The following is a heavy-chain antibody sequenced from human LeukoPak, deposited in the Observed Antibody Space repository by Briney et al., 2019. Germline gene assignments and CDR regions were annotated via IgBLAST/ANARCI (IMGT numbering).Heavy chain of an antibody. J-gene: IGHJ5*02. V-gene: IGHV3-74*01. D-gene: IGHD3-22*01. Sequence: GGSLRLSCAASGFTFSSYWMHWVRQAPGKGLVWVSRINTDGSSTSYADSVKGRFTISRDNAKNTLYLQMNSLRAEDTAVYYCARQSYDSSGYFNWFDPWGQGTLVTVSS. CDR3: ARQSYDSSGYFNWFDP. CDR2: INTDGSST. CDR1: GFTFSSYW.